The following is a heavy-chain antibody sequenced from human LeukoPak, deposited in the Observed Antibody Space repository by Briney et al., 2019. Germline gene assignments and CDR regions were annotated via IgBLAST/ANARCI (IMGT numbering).Heavy chain of an antibody. Sequence: GGSLRLSCAASGFTFSSYAMSWVRQAPGKGLEWVSAMSASGGNSYYTDSVKGRFTISRDNSKNTLDLQMNSLRAEDTAVYYCAKDGVGQLWWGQGTLVTVSS. D-gene: IGHD5-18*01. CDR2: MSASGGNS. V-gene: IGHV3-23*01. CDR3: AKDGVGQLW. CDR1: GFTFSSYA. J-gene: IGHJ4*02.